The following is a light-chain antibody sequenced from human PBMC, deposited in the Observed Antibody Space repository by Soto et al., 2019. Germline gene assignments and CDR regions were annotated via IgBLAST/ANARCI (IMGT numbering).Light chain of an antibody. Sequence: DIQLTQSPSFLSASVEDRVTISCRASYDISSSLAWYQQEPGKPPKLLIYDSSTLQTGVPSRFTGSGSGRKFTLTVSGFQFGDVATYCCQQLSHSPYPFCHGTKLEI. V-gene: IGKV1-9*01. CDR1: YDISSS. J-gene: IGKJ2*01. CDR3: QQLSHSPYP. CDR2: DSS.